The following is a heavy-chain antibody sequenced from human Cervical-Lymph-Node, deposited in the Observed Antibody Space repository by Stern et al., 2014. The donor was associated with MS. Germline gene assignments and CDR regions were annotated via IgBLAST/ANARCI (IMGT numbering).Heavy chain of an antibody. CDR2: ISGYNGKI. Sequence: QVQLVESGAEVKKPGASVKVSCKASDYTFTSYGISWVRQAPGQGLEWMGWISGYNGKIDYAQKFQGRVTMTIDISKTTAYMELRSLKSDDTAVYYCARDRWDRVFDYWGQGTLVTVSS. J-gene: IGHJ4*02. D-gene: IGHD1-26*01. CDR3: ARDRWDRVFDY. V-gene: IGHV1-18*01. CDR1: DYTFTSYG.